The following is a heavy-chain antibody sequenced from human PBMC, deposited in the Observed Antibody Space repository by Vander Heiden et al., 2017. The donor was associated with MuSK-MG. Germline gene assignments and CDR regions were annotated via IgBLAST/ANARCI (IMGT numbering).Heavy chain of an antibody. CDR3: ARNPPYDGEYNYFDY. V-gene: IGHV4-4*02. Sequence: QVQLQESGPGLVKPSGTLSLTCAVSGGSISSSNWWSWVRQPPGKGLEWIGEIYHSGSTNYNPSRKSRVTISVDKSKNQVSMKLSSVTAAETAVYYCARNPPYDGEYNYFDYWGQGTMVTVYS. CDR1: GGSISSSNW. CDR2: IYHSGST. D-gene: IGHD4-17*01. J-gene: IGHJ4*02.